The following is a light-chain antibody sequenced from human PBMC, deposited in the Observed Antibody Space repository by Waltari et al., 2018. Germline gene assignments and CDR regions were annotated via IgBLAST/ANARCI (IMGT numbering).Light chain of an antibody. CDR1: SSHIGNNY. Sequence: QSVLTQPPSVSAAPGQTVTISCSGGSSHIGNNYVSWYRQFPGTAPKLLIYENTERPSGIPGRFSGSKSGTSATLDITGLQAGDEADYYCGTWDSSLSGAVFGGGTHLTVL. V-gene: IGLV1-51*02. CDR3: GTWDSSLSGAV. CDR2: ENT. J-gene: IGLJ7*01.